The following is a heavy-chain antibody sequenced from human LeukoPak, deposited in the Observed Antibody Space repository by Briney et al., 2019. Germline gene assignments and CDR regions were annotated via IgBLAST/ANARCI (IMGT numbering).Heavy chain of an antibody. Sequence: GGSLRLSCAASGFTFRIYDMNWVRQAPGKGLEWVSTISNSGRSTYYADSVKGRFTTSRDNSKNTLYLQMNSLRAEDTALYYCAKPGETSNYFFDSRGQGTLVTVSS. CDR1: GFTFRIYD. CDR2: ISNSGRST. CDR3: AKPGETSNYFFDS. V-gene: IGHV3-23*01. D-gene: IGHD1-1*01. J-gene: IGHJ4*02.